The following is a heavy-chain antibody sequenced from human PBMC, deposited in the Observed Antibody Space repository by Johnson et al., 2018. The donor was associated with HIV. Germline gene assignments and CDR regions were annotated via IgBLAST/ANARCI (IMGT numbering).Heavy chain of an antibody. J-gene: IGHJ3*02. V-gene: IGHV3-11*04. CDR3: AKDPTYDSSGYYGDAFDI. Sequence: RTSGSTIYYADSVKGRFTISRDNAKNSLYLQMNSLRAEDTAVYYCAKDPTYDSSGYYGDAFDIWGHGTMGTVCS. D-gene: IGHD3-22*01. CDR2: RTSGSTI.